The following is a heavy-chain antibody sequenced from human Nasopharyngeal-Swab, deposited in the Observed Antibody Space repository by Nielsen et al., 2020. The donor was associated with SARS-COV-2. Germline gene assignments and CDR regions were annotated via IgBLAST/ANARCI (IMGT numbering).Heavy chain of an antibody. J-gene: IGHJ4*02. CDR2: IYYSGRT. Sequence: SETLSLTCTVSGGSISSGGYYWSWIRQHPGKGLEWIGYIYYSGRTYSHPSLKSRVTISVDTSKNQFSLKLSSVTAADTAVYYCARELSSITIFGVVTRYFDYWGQGTLVTVSS. D-gene: IGHD3-3*01. V-gene: IGHV4-31*03. CDR1: GGSISSGGYY. CDR3: ARELSSITIFGVVTRYFDY.